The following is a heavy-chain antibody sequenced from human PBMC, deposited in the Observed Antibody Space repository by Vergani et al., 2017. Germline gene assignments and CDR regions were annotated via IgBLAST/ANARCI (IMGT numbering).Heavy chain of an antibody. J-gene: IGHJ3*02. D-gene: IGHD3-9*01. CDR1: GFTFSSYS. Sequence: EVQLVESGGGVVQPGRSLRLSCAASGFTFSSYSMNWVRQAPGKGLEWVSAISGSGGSTYYADSVKGRFTISRDNSKNTLYLQMNSLRAEDTAVYYCAKDILTGYYKAGGAFDIWGQGTMVTVSS. CDR3: AKDILTGYYKAGGAFDI. CDR2: ISGSGGST. V-gene: IGHV3-23*04.